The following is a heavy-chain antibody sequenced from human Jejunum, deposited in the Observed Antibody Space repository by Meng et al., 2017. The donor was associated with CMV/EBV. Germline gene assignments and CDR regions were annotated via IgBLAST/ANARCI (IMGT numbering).Heavy chain of an antibody. CDR2: IHYAWDSQ. CDR3: AKNRDGIDS. V-gene: IGHV3-30*02. J-gene: IGHJ4*02. CDR1: GFQFSIYW. D-gene: IGHD2/OR15-2a*01. Sequence: VRLVESGGGLVQPGGPLRLSCAASGFQFSIYWMDWVRQAPGKPLEWVSFIHYAWDSQYYADSVKGRFTISRDDSRNTVYLQMNSLTTEDTAVYYCAKNRDGIDSWGQGTLVTVSS.